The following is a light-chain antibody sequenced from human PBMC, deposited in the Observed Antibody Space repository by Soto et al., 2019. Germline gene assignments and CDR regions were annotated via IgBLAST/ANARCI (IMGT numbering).Light chain of an antibody. V-gene: IGKV3-20*01. J-gene: IGKJ3*01. CDR3: QQYGSSLFT. CDR1: QSVSSKY. CDR2: GTS. Sequence: EIVLTQSPGTLSLSPGERATLSCRASQSVSSKYLAWYQQKPGQAPRVLIYGTSIRASGVPERFSGGGSGTDFTLTITRLEPEDFAVYYCQQYGSSLFTLCPGT.